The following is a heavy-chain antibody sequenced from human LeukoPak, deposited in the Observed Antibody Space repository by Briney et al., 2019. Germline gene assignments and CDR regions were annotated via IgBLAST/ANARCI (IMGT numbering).Heavy chain of an antibody. Sequence: ASVKVSFKASGYTFTGYYMHWVRQAPGQGLEWMGWINPNSGGTNYAQKFQGRVTMTRDTSISTAYMELSRLRSDDTAVYYCASSSWSTPYSYYYYGMDVWGQGTTVTVSS. CDR1: GYTFTGYY. CDR2: INPNSGGT. D-gene: IGHD6-13*01. CDR3: ASSSWSTPYSYYYYGMDV. V-gene: IGHV1-2*02. J-gene: IGHJ6*02.